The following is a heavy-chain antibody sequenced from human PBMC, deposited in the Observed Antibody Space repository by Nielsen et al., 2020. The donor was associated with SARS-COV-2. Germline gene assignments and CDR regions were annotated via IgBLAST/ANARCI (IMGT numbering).Heavy chain of an antibody. CDR2: ISGDSNYI. J-gene: IGHJ4*02. Sequence: GESLKISCEVSEFTFSSYWMTWVRQAPGKGLEWVASISGDSNYIFYSELVKGRFTMSRDNGKNSLYLQMNTLRSEDTALYYCTRGFYSQSDCWGQGTLVTVSS. V-gene: IGHV3-21*01. D-gene: IGHD2-15*01. CDR3: TRGFYSQSDC. CDR1: EFTFSSYW.